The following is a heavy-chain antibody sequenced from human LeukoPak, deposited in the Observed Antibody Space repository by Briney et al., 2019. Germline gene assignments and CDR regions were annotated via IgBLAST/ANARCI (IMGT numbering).Heavy chain of an antibody. CDR3: ARDLFRPVYCSSASCYPPDY. Sequence: ASVKVSCKASVYTFTSYGISWVRQAPGQGLEWMGWISAYNGNTNYAQKLQGRVTMTTDTSTSTAYMELRSLRSDDTAVYYCARDLFRPVYCSSASCYPPDYWGQGTLVTVSS. V-gene: IGHV1-18*01. J-gene: IGHJ4*02. CDR1: VYTFTSYG. D-gene: IGHD2-2*01. CDR2: ISAYNGNT.